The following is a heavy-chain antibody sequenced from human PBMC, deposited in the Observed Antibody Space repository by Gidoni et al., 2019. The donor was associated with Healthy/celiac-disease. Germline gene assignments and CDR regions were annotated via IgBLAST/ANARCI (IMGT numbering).Heavy chain of an antibody. Sequence: QVQLVQSGAEVKKPGSSVKVSCKASGGTFTSYAISWVRQAPGQGLEWMGGIIPIFGTANYAKKFQGRVTITADKSTSTAYMELSSLRSEDTAVYYCASGYYDSSGYPKTYFDYWGQGTLVTVSS. CDR1: GGTFTSYA. CDR2: IIPIFGTA. CDR3: ASGYYDSSGYPKTYFDY. J-gene: IGHJ4*02. D-gene: IGHD3-22*01. V-gene: IGHV1-69*06.